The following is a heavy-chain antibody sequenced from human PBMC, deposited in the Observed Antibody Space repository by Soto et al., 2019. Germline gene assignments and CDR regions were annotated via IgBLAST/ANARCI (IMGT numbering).Heavy chain of an antibody. D-gene: IGHD1-26*01. CDR1: GFSLSTSGVG. J-gene: IGHJ4*02. CDR3: APTSSYGGSPSPFDY. CDR2: IYWDDDK. V-gene: IGHV2-5*02. Sequence: QITLKESGPTLVKPTQTLTLTCTFSGFSLSTSGVGVGWIRQPPGKALEWLALIYWDDDKRYSPSLKSRLTITKDTSTNQVVLTMTNMDPVDTATYYCAPTSSYGGSPSPFDYWGQGTLVTVSS.